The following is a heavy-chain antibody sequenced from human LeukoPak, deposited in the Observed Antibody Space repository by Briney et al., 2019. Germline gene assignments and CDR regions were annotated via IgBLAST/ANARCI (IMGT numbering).Heavy chain of an antibody. D-gene: IGHD3-3*01. CDR2: IYYSGDT. V-gene: IGHV4-59*08. J-gene: IGHJ4*02. CDR1: GGSISSSY. Sequence: SETLSLTCTVSGGSISSSYWSWIRQPPGKELEWIGYIYYSGDTNYNPSLQSRVTISLDTSKNQFSLKLGSVTAADTAVYYCARRSGDFWSNYYHFDYWGQGILVTVSS. CDR3: ARRSGDFWSNYYHFDY.